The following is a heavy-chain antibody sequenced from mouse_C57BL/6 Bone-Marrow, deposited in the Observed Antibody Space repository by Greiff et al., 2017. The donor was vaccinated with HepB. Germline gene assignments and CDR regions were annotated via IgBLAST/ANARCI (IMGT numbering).Heavy chain of an antibody. CDR2: IYPRSGNT. CDR3: ARGDDYFDY. V-gene: IGHV1-81*01. J-gene: IGHJ2*01. Sequence: QVQLKESGAELARPGASVKLSCKASGYTFTSYGISWVKQRTGQSLEWIGEIYPRSGNTYYNEKFKGKATLTADKSSSTAYMELRSLTSEDSAVYFCARGDDYFDYWGQGTTLTVSS. CDR1: GYTFTSYG.